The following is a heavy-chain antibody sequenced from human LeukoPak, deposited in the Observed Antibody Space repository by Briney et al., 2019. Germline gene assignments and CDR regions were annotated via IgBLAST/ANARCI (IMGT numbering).Heavy chain of an antibody. V-gene: IGHV3-30*18. J-gene: IGHJ5*02. CDR3: AKEGAVDSSWYNWFDP. D-gene: IGHD6-13*01. CDR2: ISYDGSNK. Sequence: GRSLRLSCAASGFTFSSYGMHWVRQAPGKGLEWVAVISYDGSNKYHADSVKGRFTISRDNSKNTLYLQMNSLRAEDTAVYYCAKEGAVDSSWYNWFDPWGQGTLVTVSS. CDR1: GFTFSSYG.